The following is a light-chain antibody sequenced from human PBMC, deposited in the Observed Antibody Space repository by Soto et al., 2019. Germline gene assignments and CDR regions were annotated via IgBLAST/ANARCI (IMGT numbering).Light chain of an antibody. CDR2: LNSDGSH. J-gene: IGLJ3*02. V-gene: IGLV4-69*01. Sequence: QPLLTQSPSASAALGASVKLTCTLSSGHSSYAIAWHQQQPEKGPRYLMKLNSDGSHSKGDGIPDRFSGSSSGTERYLTISSLQSEDEADYYCQTWSTGIRVFGGGTKLTV. CDR3: QTWSTGIRV. CDR1: SGHSSYA.